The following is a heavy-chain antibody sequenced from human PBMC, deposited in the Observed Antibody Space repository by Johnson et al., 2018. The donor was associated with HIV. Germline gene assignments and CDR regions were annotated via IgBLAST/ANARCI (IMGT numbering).Heavy chain of an antibody. V-gene: IGHV3-7*03. CDR1: GFSFSNYW. J-gene: IGHJ3*01. Sequence: VLLVESGGGLVQPGGSLTFSCEASGFSFSNYWMNWVRQAPGKGLEWVANINQDGSEKYYVDSLKGRFTISRDNVKKSLFLQMNGLRADDTAVYYCARDRVYSGSYYSGAFDVWGQGAMVTVSS. CDR2: INQDGSEK. D-gene: IGHD1-26*01. CDR3: ARDRVYSGSYYSGAFDV.